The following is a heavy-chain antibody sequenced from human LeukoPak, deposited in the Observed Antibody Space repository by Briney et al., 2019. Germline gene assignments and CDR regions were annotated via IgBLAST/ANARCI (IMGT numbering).Heavy chain of an antibody. Sequence: GESLRLSCAASGFTFSSYAMSWVRQAPGKGLEWVSTINGSGDRKYYTDSVKGRFTISRDNSKNTLYLQMNSLRAEDTAVYYCAKTTRRTSIAAPNNWFDPWGQGTLVTVSS. CDR2: INGSGDRK. D-gene: IGHD6-6*01. CDR3: AKTTRRTSIAAPNNWFDP. CDR1: GFTFSSYA. J-gene: IGHJ5*02. V-gene: IGHV3-23*01.